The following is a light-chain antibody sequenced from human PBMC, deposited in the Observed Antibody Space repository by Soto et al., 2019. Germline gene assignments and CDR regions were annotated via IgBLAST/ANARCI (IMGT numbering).Light chain of an antibody. Sequence: IVMTHSPAILSVSAWYSSTLSFSASQSVSTNLAWFQQKPGQAPRLLIYDASKRATGIPARFSGSGSGTDFTLTISNLEPEDFAVYYCQHRRNWPTFGQGTRLEIK. J-gene: IGKJ5*01. CDR1: QSVSTN. CDR2: DAS. CDR3: QHRRNWPT. V-gene: IGKV3-11*01.